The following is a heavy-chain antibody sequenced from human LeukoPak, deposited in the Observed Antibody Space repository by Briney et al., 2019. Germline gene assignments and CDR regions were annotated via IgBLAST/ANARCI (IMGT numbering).Heavy chain of an antibody. Sequence: SETLSLTCTVSGGSISNYYWSWIRQPPGKGLEWIGYIWYSGSINYNPSLKSRVTISVDTSKKQFSLKLSSVTAADTAVYYCARQECSGGSCYFFDYWGQGTLVTVSS. CDR1: GGSISNYY. V-gene: IGHV4-59*01. J-gene: IGHJ4*02. D-gene: IGHD2-15*01. CDR3: ARQECSGGSCYFFDY. CDR2: IWYSGSI.